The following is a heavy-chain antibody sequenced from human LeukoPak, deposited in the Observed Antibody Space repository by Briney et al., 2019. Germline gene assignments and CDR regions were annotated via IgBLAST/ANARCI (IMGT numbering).Heavy chain of an antibody. Sequence: GGSLRLSCAASGFTFSSYGMHWVRQAPGKGLEWVAVISYDGSNKYYADSVKGRFTISRDNPKNTLYLQMNSLRAEDTALYYCAKRGDSGACNDYWGQGTLVTVSS. J-gene: IGHJ4*02. D-gene: IGHD2-21*01. V-gene: IGHV3-30*18. CDR2: ISYDGSNK. CDR3: AKRGDSGACNDY. CDR1: GFTFSSYG.